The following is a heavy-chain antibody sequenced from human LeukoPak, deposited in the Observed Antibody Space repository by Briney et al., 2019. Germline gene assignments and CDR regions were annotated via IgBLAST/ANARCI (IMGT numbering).Heavy chain of an antibody. D-gene: IGHD2-8*02. CDR3: ARGRGYCTGVSCDIDY. V-gene: IGHV3-48*04. Sequence: GGSLRLSCAASGFTFNAYSMNWVRQAPGKGLEWVSNIISRGDTTHYAASVKGRFTISRDDAKNSVFLHLNSLRGDDTAVYYCARGRGYCTGVSCDIDYWGQGTLVTVSS. CDR1: GFTFNAYS. CDR2: IISRGDTT. J-gene: IGHJ4*02.